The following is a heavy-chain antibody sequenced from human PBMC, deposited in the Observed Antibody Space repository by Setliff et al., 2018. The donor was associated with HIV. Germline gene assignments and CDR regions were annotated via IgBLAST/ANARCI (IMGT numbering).Heavy chain of an antibody. D-gene: IGHD3-3*02. V-gene: IGHV3-7*01. J-gene: IGHJ6*02. CDR1: GFTFSTHW. CDR3: ARAPQITIFGISFAPHGGLDL. CDR2: INQDEGDK. Sequence: PGGSLRLSCAASGFTFSTHWMSWVRQAPGKGLEWVAKINQDEGDKNYVGSVKGRFTISRDNTKNALHLQMNSVRTDDTAVYYCARAPQITIFGISFAPHGGLDLWGRGTTVTVSS.